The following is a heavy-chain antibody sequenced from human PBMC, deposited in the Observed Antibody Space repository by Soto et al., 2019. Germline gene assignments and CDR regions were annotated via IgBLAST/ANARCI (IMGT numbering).Heavy chain of an antibody. CDR2: IGTDSNT. D-gene: IGHD6-6*01. J-gene: IGHJ4*01. CDR3: VRKYPGTRPFDY. Sequence: GGSLRLSCAASGFTFNSYAMNWVRQAPGKGLAWVSAIGTDSNTYYADSVKGRFTISRDNSRTTLYLQMNSLRADDTALYYCVRKYPGTRPFDYWGQGTLVTVSS. V-gene: IGHV3-23*01. CDR1: GFTFNSYA.